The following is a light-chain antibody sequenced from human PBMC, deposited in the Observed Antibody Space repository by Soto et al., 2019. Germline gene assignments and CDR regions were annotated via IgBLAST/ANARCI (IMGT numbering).Light chain of an antibody. V-gene: IGKV3-15*01. J-gene: IGKJ4*01. CDR3: QQYHIWLPLI. Sequence: EIVMTQSPATLSVSPGERATLSCRASQSVSSNLAWYQKKPGQAPRLLIFGASTRATGIPARFSGSGSGTEFTLTVSSLQSEDFAVYYCQQYHIWLPLIFGGGTKVEIK. CDR2: GAS. CDR1: QSVSSN.